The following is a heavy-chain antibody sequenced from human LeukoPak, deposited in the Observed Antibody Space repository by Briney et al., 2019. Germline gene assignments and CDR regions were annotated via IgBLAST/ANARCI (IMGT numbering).Heavy chain of an antibody. D-gene: IGHD3-10*01. J-gene: IGHJ4*02. CDR2: INHSGST. V-gene: IGHV4-34*01. CDR3: ARHARRMVRGQARVFDY. CDR1: GGSFSGYY. Sequence: SETLSLTCAVYGGSFSGYYWSWIRQPPGKGLEWIGEINHSGSTNYNPSLKSRVTISVDTSKNQFSLKLSSLTAADTAGYSFARHARRMVRGQARVFDYWGQGTLVTVSS.